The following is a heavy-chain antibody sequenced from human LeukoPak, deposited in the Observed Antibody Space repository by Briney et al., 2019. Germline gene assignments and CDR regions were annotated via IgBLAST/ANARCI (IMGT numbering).Heavy chain of an antibody. Sequence: ASVKVSCKASGYTFTGYYMHWVRQAPGQGLEWMGWINPNSGGTNYAQKLQGRVTMTTDTSTSTAYMELRSLRSDDTAVYYCATRYSGYGKNDAFDIWGQGTMVTVSS. CDR2: INPNSGGT. CDR1: GYTFTGYY. J-gene: IGHJ3*02. CDR3: ATRYSGYGKNDAFDI. V-gene: IGHV1-2*02. D-gene: IGHD5-12*01.